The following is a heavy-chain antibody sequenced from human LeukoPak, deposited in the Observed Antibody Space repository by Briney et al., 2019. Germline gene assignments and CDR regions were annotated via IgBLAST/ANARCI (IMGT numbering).Heavy chain of an antibody. CDR3: ARDRGVPYYYYYMDV. V-gene: IGHV1-2*02. J-gene: IGHJ6*03. CDR1: GYTFTGYY. CDR2: INPNSGGT. D-gene: IGHD3-10*01. Sequence: ASVKVSCKASGYTFTGYYMHWVRQAPGQGLEWMGWINPNSGGTNYAQKFQGRVTMTRDTSISTAYMELSRLRSDDTAVYYCARDRGVPYYYYYMDVWGKGTTVTVSS.